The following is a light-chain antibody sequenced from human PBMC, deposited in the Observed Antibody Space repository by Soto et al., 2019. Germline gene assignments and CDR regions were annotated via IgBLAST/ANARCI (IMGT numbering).Light chain of an antibody. CDR2: GAS. J-gene: IGKJ5*01. CDR1: QIIANN. Sequence: EIVMIKSRATLYESQGERATLSCRASQIIANNLAWYQQKPGQAPRLLIYGASTRAPGIPARFSGSGSGTDFTLTISSLEPEDFAVYYCQQRSNWPIPFGQGGLPAIK. V-gene: IGKV3-11*01. CDR3: QQRSNWPIP.